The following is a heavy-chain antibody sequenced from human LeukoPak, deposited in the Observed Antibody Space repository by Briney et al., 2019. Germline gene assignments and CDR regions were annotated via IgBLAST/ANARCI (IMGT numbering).Heavy chain of an antibody. CDR2: IYYSGST. J-gene: IGHJ4*02. CDR1: GGSISSSSYY. CDR3: ARSGSSSLIDY. D-gene: IGHD6-6*01. Sequence: PSETLSLTCTVSGGSISSSSYYWGWIRQPPGKGLEWIGSIYYSGSTYYNPSLKSRVTISVDTSKNQFSLKLSSVTAADTAVYYCARSGSSSLIDYWGQGTLVTVSS. V-gene: IGHV4-39*01.